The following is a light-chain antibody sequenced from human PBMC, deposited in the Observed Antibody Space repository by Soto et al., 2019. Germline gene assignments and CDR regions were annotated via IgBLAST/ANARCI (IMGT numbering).Light chain of an antibody. J-gene: IGLJ2*01. Sequence: QSALTQPASVSGSPGQSITISCTGTSSDVGGYNYVSWYQQHPGKAPQLIIYDVRYRPSGVSDRFSGSMSGATASLIISGLQADDEADYYCSSHTSSSTLVFGGGTKVTVL. V-gene: IGLV2-14*01. CDR2: DVR. CDR1: SSDVGGYNY. CDR3: SSHTSSSTLV.